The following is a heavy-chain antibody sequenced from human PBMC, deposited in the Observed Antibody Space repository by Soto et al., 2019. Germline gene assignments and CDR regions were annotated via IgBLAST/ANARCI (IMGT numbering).Heavy chain of an antibody. CDR1: GFTFSSCA. CDR2: ISGSGGTT. V-gene: IGHV3-23*01. Sequence: GGSLRLSCAASGFTFSSCAMHWVRQAPGRGLEWVSIISGSGGTTYYTDSVKGRFTIPRDNSNNTLYLQMNSLRAEDTAVYYCAKGVRGSSGWSFDYWGQGTLVTVSS. D-gene: IGHD6-19*01. J-gene: IGHJ4*02. CDR3: AKGVRGSSGWSFDY.